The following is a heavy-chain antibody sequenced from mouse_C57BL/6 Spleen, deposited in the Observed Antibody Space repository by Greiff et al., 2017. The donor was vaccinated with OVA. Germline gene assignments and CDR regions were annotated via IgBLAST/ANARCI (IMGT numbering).Heavy chain of an antibody. J-gene: IGHJ4*01. Sequence: QVQLKQPGAELVRPGSSVKLSCKASGYTFTSYWMDWVKQRPGQGLEWIGNIYPSDSETHYNQKFKDKATFTVDKSSSTAYMQLSSLTSEDSAVYYCARSSTMVTTTGDYWGQGTSVTVSS. V-gene: IGHV1-61*01. CDR1: GYTFTSYW. CDR2: IYPSDSET. D-gene: IGHD2-2*01. CDR3: ARSSTMVTTTGDY.